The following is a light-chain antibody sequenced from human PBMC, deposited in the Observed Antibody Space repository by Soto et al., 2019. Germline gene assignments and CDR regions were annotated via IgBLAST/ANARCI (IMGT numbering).Light chain of an antibody. J-gene: IGLJ1*01. V-gene: IGLV2-14*01. CDR1: SSDVGGYNY. CDR2: GVT. Sequence: QSALTQPASVSGSPGQSITISCTGTSSDVGGYNYVSWYQQHPGKAPKLMIYGVTNRPSGVSNRFSGSKSGTTATLTISGLQAEYEAEYYFDAYAGSTGYVVGTGTKLTVL. CDR3: DAYAGSTGYV.